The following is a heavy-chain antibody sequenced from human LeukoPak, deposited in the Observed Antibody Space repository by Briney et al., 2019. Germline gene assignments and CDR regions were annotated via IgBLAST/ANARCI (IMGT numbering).Heavy chain of an antibody. Sequence: GGSLRLSCAASGFTFSSYEMNWVRQAPGKGLEWVSYISSSGSTIYYAVSVKGRFTISRDNAKNSLYLQMNSLRAEDTAVYYCAREPWSSGWLYFDYWGQGTLVTVSS. CDR1: GFTFSSYE. J-gene: IGHJ4*02. D-gene: IGHD6-19*01. CDR3: AREPWSSGWLYFDY. V-gene: IGHV3-48*03. CDR2: ISSSGSTI.